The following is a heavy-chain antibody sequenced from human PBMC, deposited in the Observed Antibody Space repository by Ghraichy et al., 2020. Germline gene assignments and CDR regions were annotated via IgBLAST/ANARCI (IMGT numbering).Heavy chain of an antibody. CDR2: INYSGTS. D-gene: IGHD3-22*01. CDR1: GGSISSSSYY. V-gene: IGHV4-39*01. J-gene: IGHJ4*02. Sequence: SETLSLTCTVSGGSISSSSYYWGWVRQPPGKGLEWIGSINYSGTSYYSPSLKSRLTLSVDTSKNQFSLKLSSVTAADTAVYYCARLQGYDGGCYSIYYFDYWGQGTLVTVSS. CDR3: ARLQGYDGGCYSIYYFDY.